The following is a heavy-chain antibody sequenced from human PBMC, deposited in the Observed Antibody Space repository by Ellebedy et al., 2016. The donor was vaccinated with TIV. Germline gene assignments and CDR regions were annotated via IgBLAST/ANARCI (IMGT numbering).Heavy chain of an antibody. CDR2: ISSSGSTI. V-gene: IGHV3-11*01. CDR3: ARPGYLPVGATMEDAFDS. Sequence: GGSLRLSXAASGFTFSDYYMSWIRQAPGKGLEWVSYISSSGSTIYYADSVKGRFTISRDNAKNSLYLQMNSLRAEDTAVYYCARPGYLPVGATMEDAFDSWGQGTMVTVSS. J-gene: IGHJ3*02. D-gene: IGHD1-26*01. CDR1: GFTFSDYY.